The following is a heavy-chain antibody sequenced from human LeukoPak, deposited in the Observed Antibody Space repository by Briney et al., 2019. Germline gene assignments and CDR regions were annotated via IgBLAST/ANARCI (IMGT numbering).Heavy chain of an antibody. J-gene: IGHJ5*02. D-gene: IGHD5-18*01. CDR2: ISAYNGNT. CDR3: ARGGQRHSYGLSSWFDP. V-gene: IGHV1-18*01. CDR1: GYTFTSYG. Sequence: GASVKVSCKASGYTFTSYGISWVRQAPGQGLEWMGWISAYNGNTNYAQKLQGRVTMTTDTSTSTAYMELRSLRSDDTAVYYCARGGQRHSYGLSSWFDPWGQGTLVTVSS.